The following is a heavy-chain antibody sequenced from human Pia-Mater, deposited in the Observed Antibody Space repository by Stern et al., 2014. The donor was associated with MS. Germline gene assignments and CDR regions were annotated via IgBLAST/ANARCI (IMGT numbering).Heavy chain of an antibody. CDR3: ARGYYYGSGSYSY. Sequence: AQLGESGAEVKKPGSSVKVSCKASGGTFSSYAISWVRQAPGQGLEWLGGVIPIFGTANYAQKFQGRVTITADESTSTAYMELSSLRSEDTAVYYCARGYYYGSGSYSYWGQGTLVTVSS. V-gene: IGHV1-69*01. CDR1: GGTFSSYA. J-gene: IGHJ4*02. D-gene: IGHD3-10*01. CDR2: VIPIFGTA.